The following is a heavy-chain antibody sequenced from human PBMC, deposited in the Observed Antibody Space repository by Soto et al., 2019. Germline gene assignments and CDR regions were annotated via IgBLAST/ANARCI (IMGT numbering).Heavy chain of an antibody. CDR3: ARLSGYDPAGAADK. J-gene: IGHJ4*02. CDR1: GASVSSAEHY. CDR2: TYYSGGS. Sequence: QVQLQESGPGLVKASQTLSLTCTLSGASVSSAEHYWSWIRQPPGKGLEWIGYTYYSGGSYYNASLQRRVRVSVDTSQNQFSLKLTSVTAADTAVYYCARLSGYDPAGAADKWGPGILVSVSS. D-gene: IGHD5-12*01. V-gene: IGHV4-30-4*01.